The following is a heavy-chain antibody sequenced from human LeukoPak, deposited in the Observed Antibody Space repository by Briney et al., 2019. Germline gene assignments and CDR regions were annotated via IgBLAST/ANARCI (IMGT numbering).Heavy chain of an antibody. J-gene: IGHJ4*02. CDR2: IIPISATA. CDR3: ARWAGESSSWYPALFDY. Sequence: ASVKVSCKASGGAFSNHAISWVRQAPGQGLEWMGVIIPISATANYAQKFQGRVTTTADESTSTVYMELSSLASEDTAVYYCARWAGESSSWYPALFDYWGQGTLVTVSS. D-gene: IGHD6-13*01. CDR1: GGAFSNHA. V-gene: IGHV1-69*13.